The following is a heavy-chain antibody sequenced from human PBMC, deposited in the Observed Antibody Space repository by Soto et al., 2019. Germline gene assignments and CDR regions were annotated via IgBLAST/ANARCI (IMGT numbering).Heavy chain of an antibody. V-gene: IGHV3-33*01. D-gene: IGHD3-3*01. Sequence: PGGSLRLSCAASGFTFSSYGMHWVRQAPGKGLEWVAVIWYDGSNKYYADSVKGRFTISRDNSKNTLYLQMNSLRAEDTAVYYCARDQNTDDLTYDVFDYWGQGTLVTVSS. J-gene: IGHJ4*02. CDR3: ARDQNTDDLTYDVFDY. CDR2: IWYDGSNK. CDR1: GFTFSSYG.